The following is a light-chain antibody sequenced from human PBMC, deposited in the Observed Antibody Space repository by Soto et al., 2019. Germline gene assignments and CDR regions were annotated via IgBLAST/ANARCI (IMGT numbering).Light chain of an antibody. V-gene: IGKV1-39*01. Sequence: DIQMTQSPSSLSASIGDRVTITCRASRSIITYLNWYQQKSGNAPKLLIHGASNLESGVPSRFSGSGSGTDFTLTISGLQPEDFAIYYCQQSYSSPPEYTFGQGTKLVIK. J-gene: IGKJ2*01. CDR2: GAS. CDR1: RSIITY. CDR3: QQSYSSPPEYT.